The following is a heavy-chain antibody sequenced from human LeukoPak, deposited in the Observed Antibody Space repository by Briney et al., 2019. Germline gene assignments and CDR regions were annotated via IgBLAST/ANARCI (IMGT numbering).Heavy chain of an antibody. CDR1: GFTFSSYG. J-gene: IGHJ4*02. V-gene: IGHV3-30*18. CDR3: AKYLIEMATLSWQEFDY. CDR2: ISYDGSNK. Sequence: SGGSLRLSCAASGFTFSSYGMHWVRQAPGKALEWGAVISYDGSNKYSADSVKSRFIITRDNSQNIPDLETNSLRAEDTAVYYCAKYLIEMATLSWQEFDYWGQGTLVTVSS. D-gene: IGHD5-24*01.